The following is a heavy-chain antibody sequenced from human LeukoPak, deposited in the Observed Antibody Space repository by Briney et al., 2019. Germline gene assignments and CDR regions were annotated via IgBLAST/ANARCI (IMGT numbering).Heavy chain of an antibody. CDR2: LSGSGGGT. CDR3: AKRGVVIRVFLVGFHKEAYYFDS. Sequence: GGSLRLSCAVSGITLSNYGMSWVRQAPGKGLEWVAGLSGSGGGTNYADSVQGRFTISRDNPKNTLYLEMNSLRAEDTAVYFCAKRGVVIRVFLVGFHKEAYYFDSWGQGALVTVSS. D-gene: IGHD2-21*01. V-gene: IGHV3-23*01. J-gene: IGHJ4*02. CDR1: GITLSNYG.